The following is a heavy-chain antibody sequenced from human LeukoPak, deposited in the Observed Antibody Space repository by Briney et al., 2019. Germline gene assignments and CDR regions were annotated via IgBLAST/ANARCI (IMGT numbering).Heavy chain of an antibody. V-gene: IGHV3-74*01. CDR2: INSDGSGT. J-gene: IGHJ4*02. CDR1: GFTFSSYW. Sequence: GGSLRLSCAGSGFTFSSYWMHWVRQAPGKGLVWVSRINSDGSGTTYADSVKGRFTISRDNSKSTLYLQMNSLRPEDTAVYYCARDRAQYSIGRYGEGFAYWGQGTLVPASS. CDR3: ARDRAQYSIGRYGEGFAY. D-gene: IGHD6-19*01.